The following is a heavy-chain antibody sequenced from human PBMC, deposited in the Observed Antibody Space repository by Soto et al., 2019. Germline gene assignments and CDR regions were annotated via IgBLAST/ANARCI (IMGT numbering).Heavy chain of an antibody. Sequence: GGSLRLSCGATGFTFSSYAMSWVRQAPGKGLEWVSGISNSGVNTHYADSVQGRFTISRDNSKNTLLLQMNSLRAEDTAVYYCTKVKRTIGEAGLFDYWGQGTLVTVSS. V-gene: IGHV3-23*01. CDR2: ISNSGVNT. CDR3: TKVKRTIGEAGLFDY. CDR1: GFTFSSYA. D-gene: IGHD6-19*01. J-gene: IGHJ4*02.